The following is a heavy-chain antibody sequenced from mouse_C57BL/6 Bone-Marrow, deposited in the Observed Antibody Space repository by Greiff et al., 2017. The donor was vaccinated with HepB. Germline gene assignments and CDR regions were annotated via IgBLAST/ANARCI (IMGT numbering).Heavy chain of an antibody. D-gene: IGHD2-1*01. CDR3: ASRLIYYGNYDY. Sequence: QVQLQQSGAELARPGASVKLSCKASGYTFTSYGISWVKQRTGQGLEWIGEIYPRSGNTYYNEKFKGKATLTVDKSSSTAYMELRSLTSEDSAVYFCASRLIYYGNYDYWGQGTTLTVSS. J-gene: IGHJ2*01. CDR1: GYTFTSYG. CDR2: IYPRSGNT. V-gene: IGHV1-81*01.